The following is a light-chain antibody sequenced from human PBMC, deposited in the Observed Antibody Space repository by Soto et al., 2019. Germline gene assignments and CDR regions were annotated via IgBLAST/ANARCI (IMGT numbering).Light chain of an antibody. J-gene: IGKJ2*01. CDR2: GAS. CDR3: QQTSSAPRT. V-gene: IGKV1-39*01. CDR1: QSISSW. Sequence: DIQMTQSPSTLSASVGDRVTITCRASQSISSWLAWYQQKPGKAPKLLIYGASNLQSGVPSRFSGSGSGTDFTLTISSLQPEDFGTYYCQQTSSAPRTFGHGTKLEIK.